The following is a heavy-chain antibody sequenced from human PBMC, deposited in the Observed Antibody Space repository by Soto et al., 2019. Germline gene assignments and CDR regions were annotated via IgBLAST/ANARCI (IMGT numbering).Heavy chain of an antibody. D-gene: IGHD1-7*01. CDR3: ARLRWNYHDAFDI. V-gene: IGHV1-46*01. Sequence: ASAKVSCKASGYTFTSYYMHSVRQAPGKGLEXMGXXNXXGXXXXXAXXXQGRVTMTRDASTSTVYRELSSLRSEDTAVYYCARLRWNYHDAFDIWGQGTIVTASS. CDR1: GYTFTSYY. CDR2: XNXXGXXX. J-gene: IGHJ3*02.